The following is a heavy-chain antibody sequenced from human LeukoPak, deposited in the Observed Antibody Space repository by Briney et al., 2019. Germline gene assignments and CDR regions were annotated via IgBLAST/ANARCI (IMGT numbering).Heavy chain of an antibody. V-gene: IGHV4-59*01. CDR1: GGSISSYY. CDR2: IYYSGST. CDR3: ARVEAAFDI. J-gene: IGHJ3*02. Sequence: PSETLSLTCTVSGGSISSYYWSWIRQPPGKGLEWIGYIYYSGSTNYNPSLKRRVTISVDTSKNQFSLKLSSVTAADTAVYYCARVEAAFDIWGQGKMVTVSS.